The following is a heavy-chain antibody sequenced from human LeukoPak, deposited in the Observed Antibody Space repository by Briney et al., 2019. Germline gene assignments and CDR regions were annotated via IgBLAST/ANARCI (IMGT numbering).Heavy chain of an antibody. D-gene: IGHD5-24*01. V-gene: IGHV3-9*01. Sequence: GGSLRLSCAASGFTFDDYAMHWVRQAPGKGLEWVSGISWNSGSIGYADSVKGRFTISRDNAKNSLYLQMNSLRAEDTALYYCAKGEMATINSAPDYWGQGTLVTVSS. CDR1: GFTFDDYA. CDR2: ISWNSGSI. J-gene: IGHJ4*02. CDR3: AKGEMATINSAPDY.